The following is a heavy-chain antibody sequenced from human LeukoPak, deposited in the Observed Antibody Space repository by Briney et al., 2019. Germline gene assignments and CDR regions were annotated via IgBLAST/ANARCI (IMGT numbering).Heavy chain of an antibody. V-gene: IGHV3-30-3*01. D-gene: IGHD3-22*01. Sequence: GRSPRLSCAASGFTFSSYAMHWVRQAPGKGLEWVAVISYDGSNKYYADSVKGRFTISRDNSKNTLYLQMNSLRAEDTAVYYCARDRPAFTDYDSSGYLGYYFDYWGQGTLVTVSS. J-gene: IGHJ4*02. CDR1: GFTFSSYA. CDR3: ARDRPAFTDYDSSGYLGYYFDY. CDR2: ISYDGSNK.